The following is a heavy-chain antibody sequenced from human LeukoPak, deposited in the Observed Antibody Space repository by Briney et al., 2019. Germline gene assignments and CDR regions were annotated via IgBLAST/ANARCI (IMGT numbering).Heavy chain of an antibody. V-gene: IGHV4-59*12. CDR1: GGSISSYY. J-gene: IGHJ4*02. D-gene: IGHD6-13*01. Sequence: PSETLSLTCTVSGGSISSYYWSWIRQPPGKGLEWIGYIYYSGSTNYNPSLKSRVTISVDTSKNQFSLKLSSVTAADTAVYYCARGYKSSSRSPWDYWGQGTLVTVSS. CDR2: IYYSGST. CDR3: ARGYKSSSRSPWDY.